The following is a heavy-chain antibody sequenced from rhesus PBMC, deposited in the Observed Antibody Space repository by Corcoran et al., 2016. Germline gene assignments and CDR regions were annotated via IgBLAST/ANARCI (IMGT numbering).Heavy chain of an antibody. Sequence: QVQLQESGPGVVKPSETLSLTCAVSGGSISDRYRWSWIRQPTGKGLEWIGYIYGSRSSTNYNPPLKSRVTISKDTSKNQFSLKLSAVTAADTAVYYCAREEVVVVVSATPWFDYWGQGVLVTVSS. CDR2: IYGSRSST. CDR3: AREEVVVVVSATPWFDY. D-gene: IGHD2-8*01. V-gene: IGHV4S10*01. CDR1: GGSISDRYR. J-gene: IGHJ4*01.